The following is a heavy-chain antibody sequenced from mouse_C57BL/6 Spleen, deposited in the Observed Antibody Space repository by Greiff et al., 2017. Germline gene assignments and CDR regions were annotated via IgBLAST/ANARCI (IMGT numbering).Heavy chain of an antibody. Sequence: EVKLVESGGGLVQPGGSLKLSCAASGFTFSDYYMYWVRQTPEKRLEWVAYLSNGGGSTYYPDTVQGRFTISRDNAKNTLYLQMSRLKSEDTAMYYCARQYGRYYAMDYWGQGTSVTVSS. CDR2: LSNGGGST. CDR1: GFTFSDYY. D-gene: IGHD1-1*01. J-gene: IGHJ4*01. V-gene: IGHV5-12*01. CDR3: ARQYGRYYAMDY.